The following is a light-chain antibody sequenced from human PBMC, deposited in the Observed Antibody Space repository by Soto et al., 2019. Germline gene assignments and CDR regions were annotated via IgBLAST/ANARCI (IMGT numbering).Light chain of an antibody. J-gene: IGLJ1*01. Sequence: QPVLTQPPSVSGAPGQRVTISCTGSSSNIGAGYDVHWYQQLPGTAPKLLIYGNSNRPSGVPDRFSGSKSGTSASLAITGLQAEDEADYYCQSYDSSLSGSEVFGTGTKVTVL. CDR2: GNS. CDR1: SSNIGAGYD. V-gene: IGLV1-40*01. CDR3: QSYDSSLSGSEV.